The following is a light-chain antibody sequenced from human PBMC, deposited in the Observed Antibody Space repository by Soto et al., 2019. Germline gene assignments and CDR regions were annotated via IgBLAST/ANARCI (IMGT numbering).Light chain of an antibody. CDR2: DVI. V-gene: IGLV2-14*01. CDR3: SSYTSSSTVV. Sequence: QSALTQPASVSGSPGQSITISCTGTSSDVGGYNYVSWYQQHPGKAPKFMIYDVITRPSGVSNRFSGSKSGNTASLSISGLQAEDEADYYCSSYTSSSTVVFGGGTQLTVL. CDR1: SSDVGGYNY. J-gene: IGLJ2*01.